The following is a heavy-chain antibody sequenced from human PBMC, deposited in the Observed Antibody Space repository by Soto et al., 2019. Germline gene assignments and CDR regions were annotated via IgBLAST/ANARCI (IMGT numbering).Heavy chain of an antibody. CDR1: GGSISSDNYY. J-gene: IGHJ4*02. D-gene: IGHD3-22*01. Sequence: TLSLTCPVSGGSISSDNYYWSWIRQPPGKGLEWIGYIYYTGSTYYNPSLKSRVVISIDTSQNQFSLKLSSVTAADKAVYYCASTSYFDNSGSANWGQGTLVTVSS. V-gene: IGHV4-30-4*01. CDR2: IYYTGST. CDR3: ASTSYFDNSGSAN.